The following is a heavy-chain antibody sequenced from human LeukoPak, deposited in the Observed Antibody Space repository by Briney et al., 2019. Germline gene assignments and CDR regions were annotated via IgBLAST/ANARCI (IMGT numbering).Heavy chain of an antibody. CDR3: ARHVKLRYFDWSRGSFDF. CDR1: GGSINSSSYY. J-gene: IGHJ4*02. D-gene: IGHD3-9*01. CDR2: IYYTGST. Sequence: SETLSLTCTVSGGSINSSSYYWSWIRQPPGKGLEWIGSIYYTGSTYYTPSVKSRVTISVDTSKNQFSMKLSSVTAADTAVYYCARHVKLRYFDWSRGSFDFWGQGTLVTVSS. V-gene: IGHV4-39*01.